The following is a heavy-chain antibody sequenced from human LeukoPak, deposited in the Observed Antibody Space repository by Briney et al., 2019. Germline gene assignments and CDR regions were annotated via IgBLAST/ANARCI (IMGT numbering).Heavy chain of an antibody. CDR3: ARDLMGIAVAGNDY. J-gene: IGHJ4*02. D-gene: IGHD6-19*01. V-gene: IGHV3-48*03. Sequence: GGSLRLSCAASGFTFSSYEMNWVRQAPGKGLEWVSYISSSGSTIYYADSVKGRFTISRDNAKNSLYLQMNSLRAEDTAVYYCARDLMGIAVAGNDYWGQGTLVTVSS. CDR2: ISSSGSTI. CDR1: GFTFSSYE.